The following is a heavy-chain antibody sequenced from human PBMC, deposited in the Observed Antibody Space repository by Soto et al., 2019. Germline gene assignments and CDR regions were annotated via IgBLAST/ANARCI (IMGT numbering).Heavy chain of an antibody. CDR3: ARSLLTSSWYAGS. Sequence: PSETLSLTCVVSGYSISSGYYWGWIRQPPGKGLEWIGSIYHSGTTYYNPSLKSRVTISLETSRNQFSLKLTSVTAADTAVYYCARSLLTSSWYAGSWGQGTLVTVSS. CDR1: GYSISSGYY. V-gene: IGHV4-38-2*01. CDR2: IYHSGTT. D-gene: IGHD6-13*01. J-gene: IGHJ5*02.